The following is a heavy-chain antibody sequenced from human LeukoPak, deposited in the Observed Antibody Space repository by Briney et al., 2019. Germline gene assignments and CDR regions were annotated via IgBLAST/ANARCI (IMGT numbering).Heavy chain of an antibody. V-gene: IGHV1-2*02. CDR2: INPNSGGT. Sequence: ASVKVSCKASGYTFTGYYMHWVRQAPGQGLEWMGWINPNSGGTDYAQKFQGRVTMTRDTSISTAYMELSRLRSDDTAVYYCARAYCGGDCYSWYDYWGQGTLVTVSS. D-gene: IGHD2-21*02. CDR1: GYTFTGYY. J-gene: IGHJ4*02. CDR3: ARAYCGGDCYSWYDY.